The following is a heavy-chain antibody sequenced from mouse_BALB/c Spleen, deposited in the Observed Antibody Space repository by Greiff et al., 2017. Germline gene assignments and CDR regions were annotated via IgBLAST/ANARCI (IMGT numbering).Heavy chain of an antibody. V-gene: IGHV1-69*02. CDR3: ARSAYYGIFFAY. CDR2: IDPSDSYT. CDR1: GYTFTSYW. Sequence: QVQLQQPGAELVKPGASVKLSCKASGYTFTSYWMHWVKQRPGQGLEWIGEIDPSDSYTNYNQKFKGKATLTVDKSSSTAYMQLSSLTSEDSAVYYCARSAYYGIFFAYWGQGTLVTVSA. D-gene: IGHD2-10*01. J-gene: IGHJ3*01.